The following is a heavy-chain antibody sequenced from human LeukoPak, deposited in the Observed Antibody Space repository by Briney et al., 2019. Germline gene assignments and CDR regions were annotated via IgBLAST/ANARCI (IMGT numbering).Heavy chain of an antibody. CDR2: INHSGST. Sequence: SETLSLTCAVYGGSFSGYYWSWIRQPPGKGLEWIGEINHSGSTNYNPSLKSRVTISVDTSKNQFSLKLSSVTAADTAVYYCAREGSSGAPGYDYVWGSYRWFDPWGQGTLVTVSS. CDR3: AREGSSGAPGYDYVWGSYRWFDP. J-gene: IGHJ5*02. CDR1: GGSFSGYY. V-gene: IGHV4-34*01. D-gene: IGHD3-16*02.